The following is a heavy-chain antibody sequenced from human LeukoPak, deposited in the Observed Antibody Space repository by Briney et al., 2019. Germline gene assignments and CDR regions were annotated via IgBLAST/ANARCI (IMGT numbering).Heavy chain of an antibody. J-gene: IGHJ4*02. CDR3: VRDDCSGGSCYLDY. D-gene: IGHD2-15*01. CDR2: INGDGSST. CDR1: GFTFSSYW. Sequence: GGSLRLSCAASGFTFSSYWMHWVRQAPGKGLLWVSRINGDGSSTSYADSVKGRFTISRDNAKNTVFLQMNSLRAEDTAVYYRVRDDCSGGSCYLDYWGQGTLVTVSS. V-gene: IGHV3-74*01.